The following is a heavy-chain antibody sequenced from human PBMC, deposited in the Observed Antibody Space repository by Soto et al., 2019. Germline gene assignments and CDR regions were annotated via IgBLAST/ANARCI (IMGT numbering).Heavy chain of an antibody. J-gene: IGHJ5*02. CDR3: VRESAPSGPNYFDT. D-gene: IGHD6-13*01. CDR2: ISHSGST. CDR1: GGSITRGASS. V-gene: IGHV4-30-2*01. Sequence: SETLSLTCSFSGGSITRGASSWSWVRQPPGKGLEWIAYISHSGSTYYNPSLKGRVTISVDRSKNQFSLKLTSVTAADTAVYYCVRESAPSGPNYFDTWGPGTLVTVSS.